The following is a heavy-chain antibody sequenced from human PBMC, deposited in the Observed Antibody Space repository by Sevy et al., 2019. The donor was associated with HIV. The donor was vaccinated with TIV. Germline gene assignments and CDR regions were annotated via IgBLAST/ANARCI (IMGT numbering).Heavy chain of an antibody. D-gene: IGHD3-3*01. J-gene: IGHJ5*02. CDR2: INSDGSST. Sequence: GESLKISCAASGFTFSSYWMHWVRQAPGKGLVWVSRINSDGSSTSYRDSVKGRFTISRDNAKNTLYLQMNSLRAEDTAVYYCAREYYDFWSGSNWFDPWGQGTLVTVSS. CDR3: AREYYDFWSGSNWFDP. V-gene: IGHV3-74*01. CDR1: GFTFSSYW.